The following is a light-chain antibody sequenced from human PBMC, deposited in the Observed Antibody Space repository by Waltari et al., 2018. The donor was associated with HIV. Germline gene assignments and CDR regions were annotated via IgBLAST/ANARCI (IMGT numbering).Light chain of an antibody. CDR3: QSVDNIPTYPVV. V-gene: IGLV3-25*03. CDR1: ALPKRW. Sequence: SYELTQPPSVSVSPGQTARITCSGDALPKRWTYWYQQRPGQAPVLGSVKDRERPSGTPERVSGSISGTTVTLTITGVQAEDEADYYCQSVDNIPTYPVVFGGGTKLTVL. J-gene: IGLJ2*01. CDR2: KDR.